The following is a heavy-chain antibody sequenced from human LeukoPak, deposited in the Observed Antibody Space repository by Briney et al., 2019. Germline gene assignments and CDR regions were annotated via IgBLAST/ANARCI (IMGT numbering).Heavy chain of an antibody. V-gene: IGHV3-30*18. D-gene: IGHD1-26*01. CDR3: AKERGGSYADY. J-gene: IGHJ4*02. CDR1: GFTFSSYG. CDR2: ISYDGSNK. Sequence: PGGSLRLSCAASGFTFSSYGMHWVRQAPGKGLEWVAVISYDGSNKYYADSVKGRFTISRDNSKNTLYLQMNSLRAEDTALYYCAKERGGSYADYWGQGTLVTVSS.